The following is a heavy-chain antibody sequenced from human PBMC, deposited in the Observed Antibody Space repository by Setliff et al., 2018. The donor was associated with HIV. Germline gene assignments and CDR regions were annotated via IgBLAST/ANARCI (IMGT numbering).Heavy chain of an antibody. Sequence: SETLSLTCTVSGGSISSGSYYWSWIRQPAGKGLEWIGHIYTSGSTYYNPSLKSLVTISVDTSKNQFSLKLSSVTAADTAVYYCARTYASYYYDSSGTFGYYMDVWGKGTTVTVSS. CDR3: ARTYASYYYDSSGTFGYYMDV. CDR2: IYTSGST. D-gene: IGHD3-22*01. J-gene: IGHJ6*03. V-gene: IGHV4-61*09. CDR1: GGSISSGSYY.